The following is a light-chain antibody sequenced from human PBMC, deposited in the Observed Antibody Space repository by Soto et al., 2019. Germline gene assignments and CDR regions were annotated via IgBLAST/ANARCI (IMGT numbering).Light chain of an antibody. V-gene: IGKV1-27*01. CDR2: AAS. CDR1: QGINNY. Sequence: DIQMTQSPSSLSASVGDRVTITCRASQGINNYFAWYQQRPGKVPRLLLYAASTLQSGVPSRFSGSVSGTDFTLTISSLQPEDVAIYYCQKYDNAPWTFGQGTKVDIK. J-gene: IGKJ1*01. CDR3: QKYDNAPWT.